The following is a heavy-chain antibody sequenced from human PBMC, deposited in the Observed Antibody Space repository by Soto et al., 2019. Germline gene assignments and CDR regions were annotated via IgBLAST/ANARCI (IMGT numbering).Heavy chain of an antibody. J-gene: IGHJ6*02. V-gene: IGHV3-49*04. CDR3: TRDLTTVIPYGMDV. D-gene: IGHD4-4*01. CDR1: GFTFGDYA. CDR2: IRSKAYGGTT. Sequence: GGSLRLSCTASGFTFGDYAMSWVRQAPGKGLEWVGFIRSKAYGGTTEYAASVKGRFTISRDDSKSIAYLQMNSLKTEDTAVYYCTRDLTTVIPYGMDVWGQGTTVTVSS.